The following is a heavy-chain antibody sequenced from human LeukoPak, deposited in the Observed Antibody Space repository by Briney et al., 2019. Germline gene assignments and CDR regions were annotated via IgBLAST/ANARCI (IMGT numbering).Heavy chain of an antibody. CDR1: GGSISSSSYY. J-gene: IGHJ4*02. Sequence: SETLSLTCAVSGGSISSSSYYWGWIRQPPGKGLEWIGSIYYSGSTYYNPSLKSRVTISVDTSKNQFSLKLSSVTAADTAVYYCARGSFWGQGTLVTVSS. V-gene: IGHV4-39*07. CDR2: IYYSGST. CDR3: ARGSF.